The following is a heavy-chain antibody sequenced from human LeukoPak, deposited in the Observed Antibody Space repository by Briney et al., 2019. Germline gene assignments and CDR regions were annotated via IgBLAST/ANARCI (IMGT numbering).Heavy chain of an antibody. V-gene: IGHV3-21*05. CDR2: ISSSSSII. D-gene: IGHD5-18*01. Sequence: GGSLRLSCAASGFTFSTYSMNWVRQAPGKGLDGVSYISSSSSIIFYADPVKGRFTISRDNAKKSPYLQMNSLRAEDTAVYYCASETKRGYSYGSPTDAFDIWGQGTMVTVSS. CDR1: GFTFSTYS. CDR3: ASETKRGYSYGSPTDAFDI. J-gene: IGHJ3*02.